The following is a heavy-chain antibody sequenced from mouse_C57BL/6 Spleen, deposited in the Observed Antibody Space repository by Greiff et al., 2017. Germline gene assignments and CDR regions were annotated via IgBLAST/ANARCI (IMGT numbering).Heavy chain of an antibody. CDR1: GYTFTSYW. J-gene: IGHJ3*01. D-gene: IGHD1-2*01. Sequence: QVQLQQPGAELVKPGASVKMSCKASGYTFTSYWITWVKQRPGQGLEWIGDIYPGSGSTNYTEKFKSKATLTVDTSSSTAYMQLSSLTSEDSAVYYCARHHYGVGEYSYWGKATLVTVSA. CDR2: IYPGSGST. CDR3: ARHHYGVGEYSY. V-gene: IGHV1-55*01.